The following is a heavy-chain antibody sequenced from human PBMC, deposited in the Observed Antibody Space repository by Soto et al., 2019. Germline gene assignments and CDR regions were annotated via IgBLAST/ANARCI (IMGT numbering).Heavy chain of an antibody. CDR2: MNPINGAT. CDR3: GRGPSPRAPAGGTPYYYAMDV. V-gene: IGHV1-8*02. D-gene: IGHD6-13*01. CDR1: GYDFTAYD. Sequence: QVQLVQSGAEVKQSGASVKVSCKASGYDFTAYDINWVRQASGQGLEWMGWMNPINGATGSGRRFQGRVSMTRITATGTAYLELTSLRSDDSAVYYCGRGPSPRAPAGGTPYYYAMDVWGQGTTVTVSS. J-gene: IGHJ6*02.